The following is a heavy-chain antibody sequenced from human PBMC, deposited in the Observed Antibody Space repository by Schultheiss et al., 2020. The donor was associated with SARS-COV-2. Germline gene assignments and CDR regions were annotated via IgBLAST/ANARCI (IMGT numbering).Heavy chain of an antibody. J-gene: IGHJ5*02. Sequence: GESLKISCKASGYTFTSSGISWVRQAPGQGLEWMGWISAYNGNTNYAQKLQGRVTMTTDTSTSTAYMELRSLRSDDTAVYYCARVFQQQRWFDPWGQGTLVTVSS. CDR2: ISAYNGNT. V-gene: IGHV1-18*01. CDR3: ARVFQQQRWFDP. CDR1: GYTFTSSG. D-gene: IGHD6-13*01.